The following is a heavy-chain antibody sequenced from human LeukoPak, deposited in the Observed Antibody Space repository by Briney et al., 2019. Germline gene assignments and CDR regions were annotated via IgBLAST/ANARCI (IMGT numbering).Heavy chain of an antibody. V-gene: IGHV4-59*01. Sequence: SETLSLTCTVSGGPFSSYYWSWIRQPPGKGLEWIGYIYYSGSTNYNPSLKSRVTISVDMSKNQFSLKLSSVTAADTAVYYCARGPSGGANNWFDPWGQGILVTVSS. CDR3: ARGPSGGANNWFDP. CDR1: GGPFSSYY. D-gene: IGHD2-15*01. CDR2: IYYSGST. J-gene: IGHJ5*02.